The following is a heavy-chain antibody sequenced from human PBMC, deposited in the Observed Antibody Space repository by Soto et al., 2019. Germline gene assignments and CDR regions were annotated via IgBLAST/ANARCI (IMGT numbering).Heavy chain of an antibody. Sequence: PGGSLRLSCAASGFTVSSNYMSWVRQAPGKGLEWVSVIYSGGSTYYADSVKGRFTISRDNSKNTLYLQMNSLRAEDTAVYYCARDRVFYDSSGYYSDYWGQGTLVTVSS. CDR2: IYSGGST. CDR1: GFTVSSNY. D-gene: IGHD3-22*01. CDR3: ARDRVFYDSSGYYSDY. V-gene: IGHV3-53*01. J-gene: IGHJ4*02.